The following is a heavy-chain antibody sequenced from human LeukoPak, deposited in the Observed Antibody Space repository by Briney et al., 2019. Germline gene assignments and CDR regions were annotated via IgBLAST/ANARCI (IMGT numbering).Heavy chain of an antibody. CDR3: AKDWNWAIDY. D-gene: IGHD1-7*01. Sequence: GGSLRLSCAASGFTFSDYYMSWIRQAPGKGLECVSYISGSGNSISYADSLKGRFTISRDNTKNSLYLQMNSLRVEDMAVLYCAKDWNWAIDYWGQGTLVTVSS. CDR1: GFTFSDYY. V-gene: IGHV3-11*04. J-gene: IGHJ4*02. CDR2: ISGSGNSI.